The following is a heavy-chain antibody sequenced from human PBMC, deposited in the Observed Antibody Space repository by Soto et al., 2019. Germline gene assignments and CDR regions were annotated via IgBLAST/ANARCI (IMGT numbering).Heavy chain of an antibody. CDR3: AKDQTVYGSGSYYKGPIDY. CDR1: AFTFWSHG. J-gene: IGHJ4*02. Sequence: GGSLRLSCAASAFTFWSHGMHWVRQAPGKGLEWVAVISYDGSNKYYADSVKGRFTISRDNSKNTLYLQMNSLRAEDTAVYYCAKDQTVYGSGSYYKGPIDYWGQGTLVTVSS. V-gene: IGHV3-30*18. CDR2: ISYDGSNK. D-gene: IGHD3-10*01.